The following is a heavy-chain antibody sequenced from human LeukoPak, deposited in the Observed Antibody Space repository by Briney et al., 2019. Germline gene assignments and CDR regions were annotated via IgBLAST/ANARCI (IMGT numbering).Heavy chain of an antibody. CDR3: ARASYIWFGELLRAFDI. Sequence: GGSLRLSCAASGFTFSSYWMSWVRQAPGKGLEWVANIKQDGSEKYYVDSVKGRFTISRDNAKNSLYLQMNSLRAEDTAVYYCARASYIWFGELLRAFDIWGQGTMVTVSS. CDR2: IKQDGSEK. V-gene: IGHV3-7*01. J-gene: IGHJ3*02. CDR1: GFTFSSYW. D-gene: IGHD3-10*01.